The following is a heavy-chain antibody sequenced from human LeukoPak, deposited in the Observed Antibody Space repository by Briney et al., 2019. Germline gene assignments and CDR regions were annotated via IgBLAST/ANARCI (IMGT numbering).Heavy chain of an antibody. CDR3: ARDASGYSPWDFDY. CDR2: IYYSGST. Sequence: SETLSLTCTVSGGSISSYYWSWIRQPPGKGLEWIGYIYYSGSTNYNPSLKSRVTISVDTSKNQFSLKLSSVTAADTAVYYCARDASGYSPWDFDYWGRGTLVTVSS. V-gene: IGHV4-59*01. D-gene: IGHD3-22*01. J-gene: IGHJ4*02. CDR1: GGSISSYY.